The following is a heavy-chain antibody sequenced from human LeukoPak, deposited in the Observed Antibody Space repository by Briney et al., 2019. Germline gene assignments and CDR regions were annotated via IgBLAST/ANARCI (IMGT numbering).Heavy chain of an antibody. V-gene: IGHV3-23*01. J-gene: IGHJ4*02. D-gene: IGHD3-10*01. CDR2: ISGSGGST. Sequence: GGSLRLSCAASGFTFSSYAMSWVRQAPGKGLEWVSAISGSGGSTYYADSVKGRFTISRDNSKNTLYLQMNSLRAEDTAVYYCAKSRQATMVRGSQWMNWGQGTLVTVSS. CDR3: AKSRQATMVRGSQWMN. CDR1: GFTFSSYA.